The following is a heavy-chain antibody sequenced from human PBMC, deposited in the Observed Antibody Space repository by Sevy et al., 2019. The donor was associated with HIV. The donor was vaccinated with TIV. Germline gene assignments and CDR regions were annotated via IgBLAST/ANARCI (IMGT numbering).Heavy chain of an antibody. Sequence: GGSLRLSCAASGFTFSSYSMNWVRQAPGKGLEWVSSISSSSSYIYYADSVKGRFTISRDNAKNSLYLQMNSLRAEDTAVYYCARGPSHYYDSSGYYRKYFDYWGQGTLVTVSS. CDR1: GFTFSSYS. J-gene: IGHJ4*02. V-gene: IGHV3-21*01. CDR3: ARGPSHYYDSSGYYRKYFDY. CDR2: ISSSSSYI. D-gene: IGHD3-22*01.